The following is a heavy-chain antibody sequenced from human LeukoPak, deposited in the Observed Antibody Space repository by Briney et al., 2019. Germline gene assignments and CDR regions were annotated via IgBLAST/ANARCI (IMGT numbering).Heavy chain of an antibody. D-gene: IGHD3-10*01. CDR3: ARSRLLWFGEAIGFDY. CDR1: GYSFTSYW. Sequence: GASLRISWKGSGYSFTSYWISWVRQMPGKGLEWMGRIDPSDSYTNYSPSFQGHVTISADKSISTAYLQWSSLKASDTAMYYCARSRLLWFGEAIGFDYWGQGTLVTVSS. J-gene: IGHJ4*02. CDR2: IDPSDSYT. V-gene: IGHV5-10-1*01.